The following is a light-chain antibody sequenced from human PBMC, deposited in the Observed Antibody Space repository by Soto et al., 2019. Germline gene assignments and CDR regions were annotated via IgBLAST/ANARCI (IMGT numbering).Light chain of an antibody. V-gene: IGLV2-14*01. CDR1: SSDVGGYNY. CDR2: DVS. CDR3: SSYTSSSTPHVV. Sequence: QSALTQPASVSGSPGQSITISCTGTSSDVGGYNYVSWYQQYPAKAPKLMIYDVSNRPSGVSNRFSGSKSGNTASLTISGLPAEDEADYYCSSYTSSSTPHVVFGGGTKLSVL. J-gene: IGLJ2*01.